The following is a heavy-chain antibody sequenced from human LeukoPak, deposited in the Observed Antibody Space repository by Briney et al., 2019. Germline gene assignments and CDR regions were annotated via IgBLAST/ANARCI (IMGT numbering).Heavy chain of an antibody. J-gene: IGHJ4*02. CDR3: ASEVRWLFDY. D-gene: IGHD5-18*01. Sequence: SVKVSCKASGGTFSSYAISWVRQAPGQELEWMGGIIPIFGTANYAQKFQGRVTITTDESTSTAYMELSSLRSEDTAVYYCASEVRWLFDYWGQGTLVTVSS. CDR1: GGTFSSYA. V-gene: IGHV1-69*05. CDR2: IIPIFGTA.